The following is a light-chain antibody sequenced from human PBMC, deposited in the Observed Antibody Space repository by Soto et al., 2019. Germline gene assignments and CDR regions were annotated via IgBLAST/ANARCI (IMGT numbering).Light chain of an antibody. V-gene: IGKV3-20*01. J-gene: IGKJ5*01. Sequence: EIVLTQSPGTLSLSPGERATLSCRASQSVSSSYLAWYQQKPGQAPRLLIYGASSRATGIPDRFSGSGSGTDFTLNISRLEPEEFAVYYCQQYCRSHRTFGQGTRLEI. CDR1: QSVSSSY. CDR2: GAS. CDR3: QQYCRSHRT.